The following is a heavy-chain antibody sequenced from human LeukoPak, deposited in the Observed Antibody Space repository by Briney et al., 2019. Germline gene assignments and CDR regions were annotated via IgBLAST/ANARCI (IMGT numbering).Heavy chain of an antibody. V-gene: IGHV3-7*01. CDR2: IKPDGSEK. Sequence: GGSLRLSCAASGFSFSTYWMTWVRQAPGKGLEWVANIKPDGSEKYYVDSVKGRFTISRDNAKSSLFLQMKSLRAEDTAVYYCARIGYSSSSLDYWGQGTLVTVSS. CDR1: GFSFSTYW. CDR3: ARIGYSSSSLDY. D-gene: IGHD6-13*01. J-gene: IGHJ4*02.